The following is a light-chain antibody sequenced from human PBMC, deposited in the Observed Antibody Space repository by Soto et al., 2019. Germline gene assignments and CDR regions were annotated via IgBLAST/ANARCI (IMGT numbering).Light chain of an antibody. Sequence: EIVLTQSPGTLSLSPGERATLSCRASQSVSSSYLAWYQQKPGQAPRILIYGASSRATGIQDRFSGSGSGTDFTLTISRLEPEDFAVYYWQQYGSSLWTFGQGTKVEIK. CDR1: QSVSSSY. CDR3: QQYGSSLWT. J-gene: IGKJ1*01. CDR2: GAS. V-gene: IGKV3-20*01.